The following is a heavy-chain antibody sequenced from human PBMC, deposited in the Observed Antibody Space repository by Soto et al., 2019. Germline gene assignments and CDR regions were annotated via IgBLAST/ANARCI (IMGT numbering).Heavy chain of an antibody. D-gene: IGHD6-13*01. J-gene: IGHJ4*02. V-gene: IGHV4-59*08. CDR1: GGSIISYY. Sequence: SETLSLTCTVSGGSIISYYWSWIRQPPGKGLEWIGYIYYSGSTNYNPSLKSRVTISVDTSKNQFSLKLSSVTAADTAVYYCARHPYSSSWDAHFDYWGQGTLVTVSS. CDR3: ARHPYSSSWDAHFDY. CDR2: IYYSGST.